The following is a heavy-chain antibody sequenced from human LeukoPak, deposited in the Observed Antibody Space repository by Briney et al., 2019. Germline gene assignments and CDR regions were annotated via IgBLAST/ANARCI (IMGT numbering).Heavy chain of an antibody. Sequence: NHGGSLQISCKGSGYRFTSYWIGWVRQVPGKGLEWMGIIYPGDSDTRYSPSFQGQVTISADKSISTAYLQWSSLKASDTAMYYCAIRSGSWIDYWGQGTLVTVSS. D-gene: IGHD1-26*01. CDR2: IYPGDSDT. CDR3: AIRSGSWIDY. CDR1: GYRFTSYW. J-gene: IGHJ4*02. V-gene: IGHV5-51*01.